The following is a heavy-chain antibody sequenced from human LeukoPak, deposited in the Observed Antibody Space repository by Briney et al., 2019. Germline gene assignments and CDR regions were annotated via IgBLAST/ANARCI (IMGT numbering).Heavy chain of an antibody. Sequence: GASVKVSCKASRYTFTAYYMHWVRQAPGQGLEWMGWINPNSGGTNYAQKFQGRVTMTRDTSISTAYMELSRLRSDDTAVYYCAMIAAAGTFDYWGQGTLVTVSS. D-gene: IGHD6-13*01. CDR3: AMIAAAGTFDY. V-gene: IGHV1-2*02. CDR2: INPNSGGT. CDR1: RYTFTAYY. J-gene: IGHJ4*02.